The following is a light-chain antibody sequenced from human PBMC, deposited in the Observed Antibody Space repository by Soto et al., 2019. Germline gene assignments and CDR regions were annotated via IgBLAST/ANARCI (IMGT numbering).Light chain of an antibody. J-gene: IGKJ4*01. V-gene: IGKV3-11*01. Sequence: IVLTQSPATLSLSPGETATLSCRASQSVSSSLAWYQQKPGQTPRLLIYDASNRATGIPARFSGSGSGTDFTLTVSSLEPEDFAVYYCQQRSSWPLTFGGGTKVEIK. CDR2: DAS. CDR1: QSVSSS. CDR3: QQRSSWPLT.